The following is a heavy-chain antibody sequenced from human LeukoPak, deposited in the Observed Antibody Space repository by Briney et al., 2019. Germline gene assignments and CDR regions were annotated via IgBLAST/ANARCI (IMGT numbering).Heavy chain of an antibody. CDR3: AKPLCSSTSCYPGRYFQH. J-gene: IGHJ1*01. V-gene: IGHV3-74*01. CDR2: LDSDGSNP. D-gene: IGHD2-2*01. Sequence: GGSLRLSCAASGFTFSSYWMHWVRQTPGKGLVWVSRLDSDGSNPRYADSVKGRFTISRDNAKTTLYLQMNSLRVEDTAVYYCAKPLCSSTSCYPGRYFQHWGQGTLVTVSS. CDR1: GFTFSSYW.